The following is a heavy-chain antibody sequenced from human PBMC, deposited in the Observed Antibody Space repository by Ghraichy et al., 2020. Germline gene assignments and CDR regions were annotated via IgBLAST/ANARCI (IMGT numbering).Heavy chain of an antibody. CDR1: GFSFSNHA. Sequence: GESLNISCAASGFSFSNHAMTWVRQAPGKGLEWVSIIRGGGVTFYADSEEGRFTISRDNSKNTLYMQMNSLRAEDTAVYYCAKTMASFGKDGLNFWVKGTTVTGS. V-gene: IGHV3-23*01. CDR2: IRGGGVT. CDR3: AKTMASFGKDGLNF. D-gene: IGHD3-3*01. J-gene: IGHJ6*04.